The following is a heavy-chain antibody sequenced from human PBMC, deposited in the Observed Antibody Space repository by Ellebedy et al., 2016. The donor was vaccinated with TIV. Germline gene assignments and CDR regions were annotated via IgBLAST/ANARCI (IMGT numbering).Heavy chain of an antibody. CDR2: ISGSGGST. J-gene: IGHJ6*02. D-gene: IGHD6-19*01. CDR3: AKGLSSAVAGTAYGMDV. V-gene: IGHV3-23*01. Sequence: GESLKISCAASGFTFSSYAMSWVRQAPGKGLEWVSAISGSGGSTYYADSVKGRFTISRDNSKTTLYLQMNSLRAEDTAVYDCAKGLSSAVAGTAYGMDVWGQGTTVTVSS. CDR1: GFTFSSYA.